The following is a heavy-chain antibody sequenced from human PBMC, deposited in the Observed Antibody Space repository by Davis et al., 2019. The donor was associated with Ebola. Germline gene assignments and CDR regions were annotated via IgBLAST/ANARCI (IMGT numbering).Heavy chain of an antibody. CDR2: IKQDGSEK. D-gene: IGHD6-6*01. CDR1: GFTFSKYW. J-gene: IGHJ4*02. Sequence: GGSLRLSCAASGFTFSKYWMSWVRQAPGKGLEWVAIIKQDGSEKSYVDSVKGRFTISRDNAKNSLFLQMNSLRAEDTAVYYCARAYSSSPLGYWGQGTLVTVSS. CDR3: ARAYSSSPLGY. V-gene: IGHV3-7*01.